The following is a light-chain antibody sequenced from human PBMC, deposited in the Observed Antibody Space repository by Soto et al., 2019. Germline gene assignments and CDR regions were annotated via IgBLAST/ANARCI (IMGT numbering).Light chain of an antibody. CDR3: QSYDSGLSGYV. V-gene: IGLV1-40*01. Sequence: QSVLTQPPSVSGAPGQRVTISCTGSSSNIGAGYDVHWYQQFPGTAPKLLIYGNSNRPSGVPDRFSGSKSGTSASLAITGLQAEDEADYYCQSYDSGLSGYVFGTGTKLTVL. J-gene: IGLJ1*01. CDR1: SSNIGAGYD. CDR2: GNS.